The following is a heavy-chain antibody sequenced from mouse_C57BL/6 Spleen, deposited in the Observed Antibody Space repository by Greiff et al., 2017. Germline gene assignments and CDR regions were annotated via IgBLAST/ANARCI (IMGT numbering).Heavy chain of an antibody. CDR1: GYAFTNYL. Sequence: QVQLQQSGAELVRPGTSVKVSCKASGYAFTNYLIEWVKQRPGQGLEWIGVINPGSGGTNYNEKFKGKATLTADKSSSTAYMQLSSLTSEDSAVYFCAVYDYDTYWYFDVWGTGTTVTVSS. CDR3: AVYDYDTYWYFDV. D-gene: IGHD2-4*01. V-gene: IGHV1-54*01. J-gene: IGHJ1*03. CDR2: INPGSGGT.